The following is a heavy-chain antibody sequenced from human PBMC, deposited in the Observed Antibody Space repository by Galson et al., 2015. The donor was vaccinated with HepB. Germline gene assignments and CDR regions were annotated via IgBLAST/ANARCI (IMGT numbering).Heavy chain of an antibody. J-gene: IGHJ4*02. Sequence: SLRLSGAASGVIFNTYAMYWVRQAPGKGLDYVSAISGNGGSTYYADSVKGRFTISRDTSKNTLYPQMSSLGTEDTAVYYCVKADRRIPVAATLDDWGQGTLVTVSS. V-gene: IGHV3-64D*08. CDR1: GVIFNTYA. CDR2: ISGNGGST. CDR3: VKADRRIPVAATLDD. D-gene: IGHD6-19*01.